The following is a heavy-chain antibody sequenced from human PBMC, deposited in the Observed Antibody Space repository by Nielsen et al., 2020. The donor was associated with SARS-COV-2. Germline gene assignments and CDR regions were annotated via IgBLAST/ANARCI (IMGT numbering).Heavy chain of an antibody. V-gene: IGHV3-23*01. D-gene: IGHD4-17*01. Sequence: WIRQPPGKGLEWVAAISGSGGSTYYADSVKGRFTISRDNSKNTLYLQMNSLRAEDTAVYYCARARGAYGDYYYYYYTDVWGKGTTVTVSS. J-gene: IGHJ6*03. CDR3: ARARGAYGDYYYYYYTDV. CDR2: ISGSGGST.